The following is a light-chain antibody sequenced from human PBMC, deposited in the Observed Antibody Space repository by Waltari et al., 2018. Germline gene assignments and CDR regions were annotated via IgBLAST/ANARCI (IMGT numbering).Light chain of an antibody. J-gene: IGKJ1*01. V-gene: IGKV4-1*01. CDR2: WAS. CDR1: QSVWHSPNNMNY. Sequence: DIVMTQSPDSLAVSLGERATLNCTASQSVWHSPNNMNYLTWYQQKPGQPPKLLISWASIREPGVPDRFSGSGSGTDFTLTISSLQAEDVAVYYCQQYYKTPQTFGQGTKVEIK. CDR3: QQYYKTPQT.